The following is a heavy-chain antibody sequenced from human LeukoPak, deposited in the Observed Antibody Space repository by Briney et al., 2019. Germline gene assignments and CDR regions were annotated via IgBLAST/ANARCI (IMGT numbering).Heavy chain of an antibody. CDR3: ARDSGSTVYWFFDL. V-gene: IGHV4-39*07. J-gene: IGHJ2*01. CDR1: GGSISSSSYY. CDR2: IYYSGST. Sequence: SETLSLTCTVSGGSISSSSYYWGWIRQPPGKGLEWIGSIYYSGSTYYNPSLKSRVTISVDTSKNQFSLKLSSVTAADTAVYYCARDSGSTVYWFFDLWGRGTLVSVFS. D-gene: IGHD4-17*01.